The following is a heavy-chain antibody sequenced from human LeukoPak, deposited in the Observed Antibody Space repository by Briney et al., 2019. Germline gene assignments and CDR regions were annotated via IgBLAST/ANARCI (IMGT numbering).Heavy chain of an antibody. Sequence: ASVTVSCKASGYTFTSYGISWVRQAPGQGPEGMGWISAYNGNTNYAQKLQGRVTMTTDTSTSTAYMELRSLRSDDTAVYYCARTDSSGWPPGGYWGQGTLVTVSS. D-gene: IGHD6-19*01. CDR3: ARTDSSGWPPGGY. V-gene: IGHV1-18*01. CDR1: GYTFTSYG. J-gene: IGHJ4*02. CDR2: ISAYNGNT.